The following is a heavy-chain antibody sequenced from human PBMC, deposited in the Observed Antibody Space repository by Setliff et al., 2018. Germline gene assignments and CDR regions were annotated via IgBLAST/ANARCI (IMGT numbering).Heavy chain of an antibody. CDR2: IKADGSER. V-gene: IGHV3-7*01. CDR3: ARDPTRFTKFRGVSIRYFYMDV. D-gene: IGHD3-10*01. CDR1: GFTFGTSW. Sequence: HPGGSLRLSCSASGFTFGTSWMSWVRHVPGKGLEWVANIKADGSERFYGDSVRGRFIVSRDNAKNSLFLQIIDLRVEDTAVYYCARDPTRFTKFRGVSIRYFYMDVWGKGTTVTVSS. J-gene: IGHJ6*03.